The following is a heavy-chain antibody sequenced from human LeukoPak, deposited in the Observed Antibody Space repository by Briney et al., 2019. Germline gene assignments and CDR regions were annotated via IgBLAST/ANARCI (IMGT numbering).Heavy chain of an antibody. CDR1: GYTFTSYG. CDR2: ISAYNGNT. CDR3: ARISYYYYYMDV. V-gene: IGHV1-18*01. J-gene: IGHJ6*03. Sequence: ASVKVSCKASGYTFTSYGIGWVRQAPGQGLEWMGWISAYNGNTNYAQKLQGRVTMTTDTSTSTAYMELRSLRSDDTAVYYCARISYYYYYMDVWGKGTTVTVSS.